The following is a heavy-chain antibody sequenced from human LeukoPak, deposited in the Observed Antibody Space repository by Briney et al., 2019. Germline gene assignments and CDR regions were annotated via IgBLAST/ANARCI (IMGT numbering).Heavy chain of an antibody. D-gene: IGHD3-16*02. CDR1: GGSIGTYY. Sequence: PSETLSLTCTVSGGSIGTYYWSGVRQSPGTGLEWIGYIYVTGTRYNPYLQSRVNISVDSSRNQFFLKMTPVTAADPAVYYCARHIGGGIEDMDVWGRGTKVTVSS. J-gene: IGHJ6*03. CDR2: IYVTGT. CDR3: ARHIGGGIEDMDV. V-gene: IGHV4-59*08.